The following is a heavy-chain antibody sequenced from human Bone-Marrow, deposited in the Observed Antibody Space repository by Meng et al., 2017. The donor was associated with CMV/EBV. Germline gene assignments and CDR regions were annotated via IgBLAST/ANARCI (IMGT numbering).Heavy chain of an antibody. D-gene: IGHD5-24*01. Sequence: GESLKISCAASGFTVSSNYMSWVRQAPGKGLGWVGFIRSKAYGGTTEYAASVKGRFTISRDDSKSIAYLQMNSLKTEDTAVYYCTRVWDGYKLIEYYFDYWGQGTLVTVSS. V-gene: IGHV3-49*04. CDR3: TRVWDGYKLIEYYFDY. CDR1: GFTVSSNY. CDR2: IRSKAYGGTT. J-gene: IGHJ4*02.